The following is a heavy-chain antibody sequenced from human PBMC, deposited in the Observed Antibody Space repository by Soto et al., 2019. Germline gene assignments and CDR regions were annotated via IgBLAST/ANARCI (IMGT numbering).Heavy chain of an antibody. CDR1: AGSISSGDYY. CDR2: IYYSGST. V-gene: IGHV4-30-4*01. Sequence: VSLHCTVSAGSISSGDYYWSWISQPPGKGLEWIGYIYYSGSTYYNPSLKSRVTISVDTSKDQFSLKMSSVTAAHTAVYYCARNRGVGDYYYYGMDVWGQGTTVTVSS. D-gene: IGHD3-10*01. CDR3: ARNRGVGDYYYYGMDV. J-gene: IGHJ6*02.